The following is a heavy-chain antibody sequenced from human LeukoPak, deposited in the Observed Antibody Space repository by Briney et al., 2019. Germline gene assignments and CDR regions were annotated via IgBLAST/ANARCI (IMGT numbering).Heavy chain of an antibody. CDR2: IHNSGGT. D-gene: IGHD3-10*01. J-gene: IGHJ5*02. CDR3: ARRTGSHLPDWFDP. Sequence: TSSETLSLTCTVSGGSISSSGYYWGWIRQPPGKGLEWIGSIHNSGGTYYNPSLNSRVTITVDASKNYFSLKLSSVTAADSAVYYCARRTGSHLPDWFDPWGQGTLVTVSS. CDR1: GGSISSSGYY. V-gene: IGHV4-39*02.